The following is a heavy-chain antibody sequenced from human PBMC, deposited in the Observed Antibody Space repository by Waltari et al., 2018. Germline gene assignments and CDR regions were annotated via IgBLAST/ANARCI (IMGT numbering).Heavy chain of an antibody. J-gene: IGHJ6*03. V-gene: IGHV4-39*01. CDR3: ARPRWQQLASMGGDYYYYYMDV. D-gene: IGHD6-13*01. CDR1: GGSISSSSYY. Sequence: QLQLQESGPGLVKPSETLSLTCTVSGGSISSSSYYWGWISQPPGKGLEWIGSIYYSGSTYYNPSLKSRVTISVDTSKNQFSLKLSSVTAADTAVYYCARPRWQQLASMGGDYYYYYMDVWGKGTTVTVSS. CDR2: IYYSGST.